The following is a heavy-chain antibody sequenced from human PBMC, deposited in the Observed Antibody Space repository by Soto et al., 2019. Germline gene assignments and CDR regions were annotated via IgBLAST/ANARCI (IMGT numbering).Heavy chain of an antibody. CDR1: GYTFTSYY. V-gene: IGHV1-46*01. CDR2: INPSGGST. J-gene: IGHJ5*02. Sequence: ASVKVACKASGYTFTSYYMHWVRQAPGKGLEWMGIINPSGGSTGYAQKFQGRVTMTRDTSTSTVYMELSSLRSEDTAVYYCARDSHWFDPWGQGTLVTVSS. CDR3: ARDSHWFDP.